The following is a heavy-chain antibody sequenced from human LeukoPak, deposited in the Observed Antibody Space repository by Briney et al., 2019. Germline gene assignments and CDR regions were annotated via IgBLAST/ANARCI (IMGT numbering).Heavy chain of an antibody. CDR3: ARGHYDSSGIDP. V-gene: IGHV3-53*01. J-gene: IGHJ5*02. CDR1: GLNVSTNY. Sequence: GGSLRLSCAASGLNVSTNYMRWVRQAPGKGLQWVSVLYTGGGTYYADSVKGRFTISRDNSKNMEYLQMNSRRAEDTAVYFCARGHYDSSGIDPWGQGALVTVSS. D-gene: IGHD3-22*01. CDR2: LYTGGGT.